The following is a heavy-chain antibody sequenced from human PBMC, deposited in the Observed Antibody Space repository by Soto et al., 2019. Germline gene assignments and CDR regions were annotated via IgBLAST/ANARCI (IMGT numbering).Heavy chain of an antibody. CDR3: ARGNSGYDYSIDY. CDR2: IYYSGST. CDR1: GGSISSGGYY. D-gene: IGHD5-12*01. V-gene: IGHV4-31*03. Sequence: SETLSLTCXVSGGSISSGGYYCSWIRQHPGKGLEWIGYIYYSGSTYYNPSLKSRVTISVDTSKNQFSLKLSSVTAADTAVYYCARGNSGYDYSIDYWGQGTLVTVSS. J-gene: IGHJ4*02.